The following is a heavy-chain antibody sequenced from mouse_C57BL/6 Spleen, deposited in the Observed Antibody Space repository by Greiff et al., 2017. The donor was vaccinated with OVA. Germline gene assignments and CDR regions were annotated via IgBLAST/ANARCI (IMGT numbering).Heavy chain of an antibody. CDR1: GYTFTSYW. Sequence: QVQLQQPGAELVRPGTSVKLSCKASGYTFTSYWMHWVKQRPGQGLEWIGVIDPSDSYTNYNQKFKGKATLTVDTSSSTAYMQLSSLTSEDSAVYYCASRGIITTVVATSYYFDYWGQGTTLTVSS. V-gene: IGHV1-59*01. J-gene: IGHJ2*01. D-gene: IGHD1-1*01. CDR2: IDPSDSYT. CDR3: ASRGIITTVVATSYYFDY.